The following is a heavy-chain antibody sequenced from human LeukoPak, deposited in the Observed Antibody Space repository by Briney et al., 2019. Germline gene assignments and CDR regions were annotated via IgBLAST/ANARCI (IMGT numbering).Heavy chain of an antibody. Sequence: GGSLRLSCAASGFTFSDYYMSWVRQAPGKGLERVSVIYSGGSTYYADSVKGRFTISRDNSKNTLYLQMNSLRAEDTAVYYCARDLYGLGYFDYWGQGTLVTVSS. CDR1: GFTFSDYY. D-gene: IGHD3-10*01. CDR2: IYSGGST. J-gene: IGHJ4*02. V-gene: IGHV3-53*05. CDR3: ARDLYGLGYFDY.